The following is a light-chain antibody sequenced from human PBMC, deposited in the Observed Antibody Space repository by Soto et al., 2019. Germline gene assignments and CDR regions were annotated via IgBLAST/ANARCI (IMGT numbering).Light chain of an antibody. CDR1: SSNIGNNL. J-gene: IGLJ7*01. V-gene: IGLV1-47*01. CDR3: VAWDDSLRCAI. CDR2: ANS. Sequence: QPVLTQPPSASGTPGQSVIISCSGSSSNIGNNLVYWYQQVPGMAPQLLIYANSQRPSGVPDRFSGSKSGTSASLAISGLRSEDEADYYCVAWDDSLRCAIFGGGTQLTVL.